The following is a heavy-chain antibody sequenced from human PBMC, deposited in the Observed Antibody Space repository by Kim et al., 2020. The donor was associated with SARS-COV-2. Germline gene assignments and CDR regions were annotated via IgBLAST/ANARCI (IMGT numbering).Heavy chain of an antibody. CDR1: GFTFSSYA. CDR3: AKEAGFWSGYYAGDGMDV. Sequence: GGSLRLSCAASGFTFSSYAMSWVRQAPGKGLEWVSAISGSGGSTYYADSVKGRFTISRDNSKNTLYLQMNSLRAEDTAVYYCAKEAGFWSGYYAGDGMDVWGQGTTVTVSS. J-gene: IGHJ6*02. V-gene: IGHV3-23*01. CDR2: ISGSGGST. D-gene: IGHD3-3*01.